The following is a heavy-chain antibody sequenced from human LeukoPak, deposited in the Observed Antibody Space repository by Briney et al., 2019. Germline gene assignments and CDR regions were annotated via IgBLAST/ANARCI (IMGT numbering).Heavy chain of an antibody. J-gene: IGHJ4*02. CDR3: ARQTAMGRSGDY. V-gene: IGHV5-51*01. Sequence: PGESLKISCNASGYSFTSYWIGWVRQMPGKGLEWMGIIDPSDSETRYTPSFQGQVTISVDKSLTTADLQWNSLKASDTAMYYCARQTAMGRSGDYWGQGTLVTVSS. CDR1: GYSFTSYW. CDR2: IDPSDSET. D-gene: IGHD5-18*01.